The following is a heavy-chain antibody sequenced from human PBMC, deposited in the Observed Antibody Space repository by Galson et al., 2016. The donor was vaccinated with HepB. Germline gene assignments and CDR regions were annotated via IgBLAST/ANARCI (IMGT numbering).Heavy chain of an antibody. CDR3: ARGSGILTGYYAY. V-gene: IGHV1-69*13. CDR1: GGTFNTYA. Sequence: SVKVSCKASGGTFNTYAISWVRQAPGQGLEWMGGIIPMLGTATYAQKFQGRVTITADESTSTAYMDLSSLRSEDTALYYGARGSGILTGYYAYWGQGTLITFSA. D-gene: IGHD3-9*01. J-gene: IGHJ4*02. CDR2: IIPMLGTA.